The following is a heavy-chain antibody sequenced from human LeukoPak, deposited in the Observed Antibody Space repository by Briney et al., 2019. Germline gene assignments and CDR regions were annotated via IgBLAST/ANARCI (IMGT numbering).Heavy chain of an antibody. V-gene: IGHV1-2*02. CDR2: INPNSGGT. CDR1: GYTFTCYY. D-gene: IGHD4-11*01. J-gene: IGHJ4*02. Sequence: ASVKVSCKASGYTFTCYYMHWVRQAPGQGLEWMGWINPNSGGTNYAQKFQGRVTMTRDTSISTAYMELSRLRSDDTAVYYCAIDYSNYVVGYYFDYWGQGTLVTVSS. CDR3: AIDYSNYVVGYYFDY.